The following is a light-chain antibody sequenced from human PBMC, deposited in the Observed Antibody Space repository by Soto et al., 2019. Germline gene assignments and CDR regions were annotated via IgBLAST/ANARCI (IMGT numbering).Light chain of an antibody. J-gene: IGKJ4*01. Sequence: PGERATLSCRASQSVSSYLAWYQQKPGQAPRLLIYDASNRATGIPARFSGSGSGTDFTLTISRLEPEDFAVYYCQQYGSSPLTFGGGTKVDIK. CDR3: QQYGSSPLT. CDR1: QSVSSY. CDR2: DAS. V-gene: IGKV3-20*01.